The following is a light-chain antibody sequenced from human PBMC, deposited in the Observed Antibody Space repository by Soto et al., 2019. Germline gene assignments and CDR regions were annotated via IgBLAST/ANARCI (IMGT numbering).Light chain of an antibody. Sequence: QSALTQPASVSGSLGQSITISCTGTSSDVGNYNYVSWYQQHPGKAPRLMIYDVSNRPSGVSNRFSGSKSGNTASLTISGLQAEDEADYYCSSYSSSITLDVFGTGTKLTVL. CDR1: SSDVGNYNY. J-gene: IGLJ1*01. V-gene: IGLV2-14*03. CDR3: SSYSSSITLDV. CDR2: DVS.